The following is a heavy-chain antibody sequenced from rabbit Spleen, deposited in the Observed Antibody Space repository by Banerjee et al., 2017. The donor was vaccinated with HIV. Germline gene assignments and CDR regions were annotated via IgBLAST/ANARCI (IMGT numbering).Heavy chain of an antibody. CDR3: ARDNADILAYNYAMAYGMDL. CDR2: IYGGVSDNN. J-gene: IGHJ6*01. CDR1: GFTISSSYW. V-gene: IGHV1S45*01. D-gene: IGHD6-1*01. Sequence: QEQLEESGGGLVQPEGSLTLTCKASGFTISSSYWICWVRQAPGKGLEWIGCIYGGVSDNNYYASWAKGRFTISKTSSTAVTLQMTSLTAADTATYFCARDNADILAYNYAMAYGMDLWGPGTLVTVS.